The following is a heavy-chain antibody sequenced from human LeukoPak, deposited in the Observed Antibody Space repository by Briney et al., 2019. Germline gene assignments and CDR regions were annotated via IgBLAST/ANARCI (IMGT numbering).Heavy chain of an antibody. V-gene: IGHV1-2*06. Sequence: ASVKVSCKASGYTFTGYYRHWVRQAPGQGLEWMGRIKAKEGGTNYAQKVQGRVTMTRDTDISTAYMELSRLSSADTAVYYCATATTYCSGGSCYVRSWFDPWGQGTLVTVSS. J-gene: IGHJ5*02. CDR1: GYTFTGYY. CDR2: IKAKEGGT. CDR3: ATATTYCSGGSCYVRSWFDP. D-gene: IGHD2-15*01.